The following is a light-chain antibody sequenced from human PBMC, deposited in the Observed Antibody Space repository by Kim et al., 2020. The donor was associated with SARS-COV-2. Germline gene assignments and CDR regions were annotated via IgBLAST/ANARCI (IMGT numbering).Light chain of an antibody. Sequence: SYELTQPPSVSVAPGKTARITCGGNNIGSKSVHWYQQKPGQAPVLVIYYDSDRPSGIPERFSGSNSGNTATLTISRVGAGDEADYYCQVWDSSSDHPVFGGGTQLTV. CDR2: YDS. CDR1: NIGSKS. CDR3: QVWDSSSDHPV. J-gene: IGLJ2*01. V-gene: IGLV3-21*04.